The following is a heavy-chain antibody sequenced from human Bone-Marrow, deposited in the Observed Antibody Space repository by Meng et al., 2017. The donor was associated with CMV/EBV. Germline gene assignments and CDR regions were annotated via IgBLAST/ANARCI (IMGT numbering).Heavy chain of an antibody. CDR1: GFTFSSCG. Sequence: GESLKISCAASGFTFSSCGMHWVRQAPGKGLEWVAFIRYDGSYKYYADSVKGRFTISRDNSKNTLFVQMNSLKAEDTAVYYCAKDWYYYYGMDVWGQGTTVTVSS. V-gene: IGHV3-30*02. CDR2: IRYDGSYK. J-gene: IGHJ6*02. CDR3: AKDWYYYYGMDV.